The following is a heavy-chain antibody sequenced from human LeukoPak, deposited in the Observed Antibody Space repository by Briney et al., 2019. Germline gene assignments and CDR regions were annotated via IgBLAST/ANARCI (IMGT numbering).Heavy chain of an antibody. V-gene: IGHV3-23*01. J-gene: IGHJ4*02. CDR1: GFIFSNYA. Sequence: GGSLRLSCAASGFIFSNYAMHWVRQAPGKGLEWVSVISGSGDSTYYADSVKGRFTISRDNSKNTLYLQMNSLRAEDTAVYYCARRDYYDSSGYRLDYWGQGTLVTVSS. CDR3: ARRDYYDSSGYRLDY. CDR2: ISGSGDST. D-gene: IGHD3-22*01.